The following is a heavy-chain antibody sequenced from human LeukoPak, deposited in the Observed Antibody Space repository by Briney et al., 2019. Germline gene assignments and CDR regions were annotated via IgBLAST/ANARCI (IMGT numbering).Heavy chain of an antibody. CDR2: ISTTSSYI. V-gene: IGHV3-21*01. CDR1: GFTFSNYR. CDR3: AREGVAGNDAFDI. Sequence: GGSLRLSCAASGFTFSNYRMNWVRQAPGEGLEWVSSISTTSSYIYYADSVKGRFTISRDNAKNSVYMQMNSLRAEDTAVYYCAREGVAGNDAFDIWGQGTMVTVSS. J-gene: IGHJ3*02. D-gene: IGHD6-19*01.